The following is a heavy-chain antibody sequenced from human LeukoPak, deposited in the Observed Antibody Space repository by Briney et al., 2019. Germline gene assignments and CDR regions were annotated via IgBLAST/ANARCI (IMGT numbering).Heavy chain of an antibody. Sequence: SVKVSCKASGATFNDYALNWVRQAPGQGLEWMGGIIPIFGTPNYAQKFQGRVTITADESTRTAYMELSSLRSEDTAVYYCARDVRHRYCSSASCYRGWFDPWGQGTLVTVPS. D-gene: IGHD2-2*01. CDR1: GATFNDYA. J-gene: IGHJ5*02. CDR2: IIPIFGTP. CDR3: ARDVRHRYCSSASCYRGWFDP. V-gene: IGHV1-69*13.